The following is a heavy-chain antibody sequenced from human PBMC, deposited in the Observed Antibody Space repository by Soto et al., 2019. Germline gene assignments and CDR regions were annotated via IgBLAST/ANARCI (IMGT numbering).Heavy chain of an antibody. V-gene: IGHV3-30*09. J-gene: IGHJ4*02. CDR1: GFTFSSYA. CDR2: ISYDGSNK. D-gene: IGHD2-21*02. Sequence: QVQLVESGGGVVQPGRSLRLSCAASGFTFSSYAMHWVRQAPGKGLEWVAVISYDGSNKYYADSVKGRFAISRDNSKNTLYLQMNSLRAEDTAVYYCARAEGVVVTATYFDYWGQGTLVTFSS. CDR3: ARAEGVVVTATYFDY.